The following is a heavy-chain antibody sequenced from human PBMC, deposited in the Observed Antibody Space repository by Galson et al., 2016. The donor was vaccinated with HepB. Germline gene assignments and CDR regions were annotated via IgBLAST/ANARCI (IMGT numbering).Heavy chain of an antibody. CDR2: INHSGST. CDR3: ARGSHIAVAGYFDY. J-gene: IGHJ4*02. Sequence: LSLTCAVYGGSFSDYHWSWIRQPPGKGLEWIGEINHSGSTNYNPSLKSRVTMSVDTSKNQFSLNLSSVTAADTAVYYCARGSHIAVAGYFDYWGQGTLVTVSS. D-gene: IGHD6-19*01. CDR1: GGSFSDYH. V-gene: IGHV4-34*01.